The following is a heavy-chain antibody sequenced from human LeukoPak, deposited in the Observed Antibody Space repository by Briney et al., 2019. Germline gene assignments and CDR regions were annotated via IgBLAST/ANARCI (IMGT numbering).Heavy chain of an antibody. J-gene: IGHJ6*03. CDR1: GFTFSSYA. D-gene: IGHD2-21*02. V-gene: IGHV3-30*04. CDR3: AKVTHRYYYYYMDA. Sequence: GGSLRLSCAASGFTFSSYAMHWVRQAPGKGLEWVAVISYDGSNKYYADSVKGRFTISRDNSKNTLYLQMNSLRAEDTAVYYCAKVTHRYYYYYMDAWGKGTTVTVSS. CDR2: ISYDGSNK.